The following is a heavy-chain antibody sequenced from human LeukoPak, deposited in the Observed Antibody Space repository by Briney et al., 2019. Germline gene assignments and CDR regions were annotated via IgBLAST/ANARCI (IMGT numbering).Heavy chain of an antibody. CDR3: ANTPHLLWFGELSSRFDY. CDR2: ISGSGGST. V-gene: IGHV3-23*01. Sequence: PGGSLRLSCAASGFTFSSYAMSWVRQAPGKGLEWVSAISGSGGSTYYADSVKGRFTISRDNSKNTLYLQMNSLRAEDTAVYYCANTPHLLWFGELSSRFDYWGQGTLVTVSS. J-gene: IGHJ4*02. CDR1: GFTFSSYA. D-gene: IGHD3-10*01.